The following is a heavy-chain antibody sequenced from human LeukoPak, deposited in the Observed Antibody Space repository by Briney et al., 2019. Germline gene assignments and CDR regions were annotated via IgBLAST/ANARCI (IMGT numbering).Heavy chain of an antibody. Sequence: GGSLRLSCATSGFTFSSYTMNWVRQAPGRGLEWISSILSDSGTTIHYADSVKSRFTISRDNAKNSLSLQMKSLRVEDTAVYYCVRGTSHPVWGQGTTVTVSS. CDR2: ILSDSGTTI. CDR1: GFTFSSYT. V-gene: IGHV3-48*04. J-gene: IGHJ3*01. D-gene: IGHD1-14*01. CDR3: VRGTSHPV.